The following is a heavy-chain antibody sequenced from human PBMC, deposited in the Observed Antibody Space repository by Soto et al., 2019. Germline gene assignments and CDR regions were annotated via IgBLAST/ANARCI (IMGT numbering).Heavy chain of an antibody. V-gene: IGHV1-24*01. CDR3: ATGVPGAARPENFDY. J-gene: IGHJ4*02. CDR1: GNTLTELS. D-gene: IGHD6-6*01. CDR2: FDPEDGET. Sequence: GASVKVSCKVSGNTLTELSMHWVRQAPGKGLEWMGGFDPEDGETIYAQKFQGRVTMTEDTSTDTAYMELSSLRSEDTAVYYCATGVPGAARPENFDYWGQGTLVTVSS.